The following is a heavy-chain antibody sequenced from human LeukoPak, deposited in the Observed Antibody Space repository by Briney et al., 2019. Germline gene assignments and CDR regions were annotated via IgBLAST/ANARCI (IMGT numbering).Heavy chain of an antibody. CDR3: AGHVHIDHGDPNWFDP. CDR1: GDSITNAIYF. D-gene: IGHD4-17*01. J-gene: IGHJ5*02. Sequence: SETLSLTCTVSGDSITNAIYFWGWIRQPPGKGPEWIASIYYSGSTFYNPSLKSRTTISADTSRKQFSLKLTSMTAADTAVYYCAGHVHIDHGDPNWFDPWGQGVLVIVSS. V-gene: IGHV4-39*01. CDR2: IYYSGST.